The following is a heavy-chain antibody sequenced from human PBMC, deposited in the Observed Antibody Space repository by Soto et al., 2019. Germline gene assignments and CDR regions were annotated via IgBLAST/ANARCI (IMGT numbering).Heavy chain of an antibody. CDR3: ARDGYDYIWGSYRSYDAFDI. V-gene: IGHV1-18*01. CDR1: GYTFTSYG. CDR2: ISAYNGNT. D-gene: IGHD3-16*02. J-gene: IGHJ3*02. Sequence: GASVKVSCKSSGYTFTSYGISWVRQAPGQGLEWMGWISAYNGNTNYAQKLQGRVTMTTDTSTSTAYMELRSLRSDDTAVYYCARDGYDYIWGSYRSYDAFDIWGQGTMVTVSS.